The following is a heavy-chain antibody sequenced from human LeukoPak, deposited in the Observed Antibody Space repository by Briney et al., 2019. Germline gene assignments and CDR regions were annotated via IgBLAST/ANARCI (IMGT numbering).Heavy chain of an antibody. CDR1: GYTLTSYG. J-gene: IGHJ4*02. CDR3: ARTGYDILTGTKKEVDY. D-gene: IGHD3-9*01. CDR2: ISAYNGNK. Sequence: ASVKVSYKASGYTLTSYGIRWVRQAPGQGLEWMGWISAYNGNKNYAQKLQGRVAMTTDTPTSTAYMELRSLRSDDTAVDDCARTGYDILTGTKKEVDYWGQGTLVTVSS. V-gene: IGHV1-18*01.